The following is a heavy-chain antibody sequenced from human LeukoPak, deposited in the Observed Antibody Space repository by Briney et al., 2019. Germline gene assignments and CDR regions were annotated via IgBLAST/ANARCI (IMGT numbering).Heavy chain of an antibody. CDR3: ASLGYCSGGTCYATY. V-gene: IGHV3-30*02. Sequence: GGSLRLSCAASGFTFSSYGMHWVRQAPGKGLEWVAFIRYDGSNKYYSDSVKGRFTISRDNSKNTLNLQMNSLRAEDTAVYYCASLGYCSGGTCYATYWGQGTLVTVSS. CDR1: GFTFSSYG. J-gene: IGHJ4*02. CDR2: IRYDGSNK. D-gene: IGHD2-15*01.